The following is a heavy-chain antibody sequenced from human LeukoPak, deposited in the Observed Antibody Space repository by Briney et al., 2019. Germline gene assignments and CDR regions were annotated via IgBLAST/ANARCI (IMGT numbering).Heavy chain of an antibody. CDR3: ARQYSYGHDY. V-gene: IGHV3-74*01. CDR1: GFIFSNYW. J-gene: IGHJ4*02. CDR2: INGDGSNT. Sequence: GGSLRLSCAASGFIFSNYWMHRVRQAPGKGLVWVSRINGDGSNTIYADSVKGRFTISRDNAKNTLYLQMNSLTAEDTAVYYCARQYSYGHDYWGQGTLVTVSS. D-gene: IGHD5-18*01.